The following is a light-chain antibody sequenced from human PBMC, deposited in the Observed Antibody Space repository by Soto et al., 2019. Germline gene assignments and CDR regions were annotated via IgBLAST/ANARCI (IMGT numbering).Light chain of an antibody. CDR1: QELSNH. CDR2: DAS. J-gene: IGKJ4*01. Sequence: DIQMTQSPSSLSASVGDRVTITCRASQELSNHLAWFQQKPGKPPKSLIYDASSLQSGVPSKFSGSGSGTDFTLTTSSLQPEDFATYYCQQYRNYPVTFGGGTKVEIK. V-gene: IGKV1-16*02. CDR3: QQYRNYPVT.